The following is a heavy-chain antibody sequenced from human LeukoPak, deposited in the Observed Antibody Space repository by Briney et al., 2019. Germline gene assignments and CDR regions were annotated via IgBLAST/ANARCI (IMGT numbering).Heavy chain of an antibody. J-gene: IGHJ4*02. Sequence: ASVKVSCKASGDSFYKYGVTWVRQAPGQWLEWMGWITVDNGNTEYSQKLQGRVTMTTDTSTSTAYMELRSLRSDDTAVYYCARAVYCGGDCVYFDYWGQGTLVTVSS. CDR1: GDSFYKYG. CDR2: ITVDNGNT. D-gene: IGHD2-21*02. CDR3: ARAVYCGGDCVYFDY. V-gene: IGHV1-18*01.